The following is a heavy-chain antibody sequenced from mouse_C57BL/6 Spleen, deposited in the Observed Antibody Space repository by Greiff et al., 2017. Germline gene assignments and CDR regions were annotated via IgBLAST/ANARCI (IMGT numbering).Heavy chain of an antibody. CDR1: GYTFTDYN. Sequence: EVKLQQSGPELVKPGASVKMSCKASGYTFTDYNMHWVKQSHGKSLEWIGYINPNNGGTSYNQKFKGKATLTVNKSSSTAYMELRSLTSEDSAVYYCARGWGYGSSYAMDYWGQGTSVTVSS. CDR3: ARGWGYGSSYAMDY. D-gene: IGHD1-1*01. CDR2: INPNNGGT. J-gene: IGHJ4*01. V-gene: IGHV1-22*01.